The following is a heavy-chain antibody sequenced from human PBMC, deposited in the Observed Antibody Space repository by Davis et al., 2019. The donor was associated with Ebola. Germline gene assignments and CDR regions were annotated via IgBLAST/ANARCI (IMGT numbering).Heavy chain of an antibody. D-gene: IGHD3-3*01. CDR3: ARGFSYDFWSGPGYYYMDV. Sequence: PSETLSLTCTVSGGSISSGDYYWSWIRQPPEKGLEWIGYIYYSGSTYYNPSLKSRVTISVDTSKNQFSLKLSSVTAADTAVYYCARGFSYDFWSGPGYYYMDVWGKGTTVTVSS. CDR2: IYYSGST. CDR1: GGSISSGDYY. J-gene: IGHJ6*03. V-gene: IGHV4-30-4*01.